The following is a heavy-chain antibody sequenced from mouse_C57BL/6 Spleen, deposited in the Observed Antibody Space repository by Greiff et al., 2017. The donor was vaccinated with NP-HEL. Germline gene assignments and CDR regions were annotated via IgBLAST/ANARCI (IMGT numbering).Heavy chain of an antibody. Sequence: ESGPGLVKPSQSLSLTCSVTGYSITSGYYWNWIRQFPGNKLEWMGYISYDGSNNYNPSLKNRISITRDTSKNQFFLKLNSVTTEDTATYYCARDRHYDHWYFDVWGTGTTVTVSS. V-gene: IGHV3-6*01. D-gene: IGHD2-4*01. CDR2: ISYDGSN. CDR3: ARDRHYDHWYFDV. J-gene: IGHJ1*03. CDR1: GYSITSGYY.